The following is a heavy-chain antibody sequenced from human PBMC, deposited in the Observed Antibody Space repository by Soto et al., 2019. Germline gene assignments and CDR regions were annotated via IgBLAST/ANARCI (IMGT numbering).Heavy chain of an antibody. Sequence: GGSLILSCSSSGFTFSSYAMHWVRQAPGKGLEYVSAISTNGGSTYYADSVKGRFTISRDNSKNTLYLQMSSLRAEDTAVYYCVKEPLSASYSFGKADSRQNGGQGT. V-gene: IGHV3-64D*06. D-gene: IGHD1-26*01. CDR3: VKEPLSASYSFGKADSRQN. CDR1: GFTFSSYA. CDR2: ISTNGGST. J-gene: IGHJ1*01.